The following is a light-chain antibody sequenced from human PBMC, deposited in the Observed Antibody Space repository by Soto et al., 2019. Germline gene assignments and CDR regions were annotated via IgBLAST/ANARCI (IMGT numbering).Light chain of an antibody. J-gene: IGKJ4*01. Sequence: DIQMTQSPSSLSASVGDRVTITCGASQGISNYLAWYQQKPGKVPKLLIYAADTFQSGVSSRFSGSGSGTDFTLVIRSLQAEDVATYYFQNYYSAQFTCGGGTNVEIK. CDR3: QNYYSAQFT. V-gene: IGKV1-27*01. CDR1: QGISNY. CDR2: AAD.